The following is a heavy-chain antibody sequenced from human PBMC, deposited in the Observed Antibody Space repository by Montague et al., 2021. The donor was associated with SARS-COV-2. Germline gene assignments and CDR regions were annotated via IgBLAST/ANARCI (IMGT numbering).Heavy chain of an antibody. D-gene: IGHD3-9*01. V-gene: IGHV4-59*01. CDR2: IYYTGST. CDR1: GGSISSYY. J-gene: IGHJ6*02. Sequence: SETLSLTCTASGGSISSYYWSWIRQPPGKGLEWIGYIYYTGSTKYNPSLKSRVTMSLDRPTNRFSLRLNSVTAADTAMYYCARAQNTCFIANCVNYFDFWGQGTTVTVSS. CDR3: ARAQNTCFIANCVNYFDF.